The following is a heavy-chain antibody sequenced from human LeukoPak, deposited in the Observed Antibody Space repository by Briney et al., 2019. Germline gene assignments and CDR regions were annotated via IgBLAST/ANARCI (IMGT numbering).Heavy chain of an antibody. D-gene: IGHD3-10*01. Sequence: GASVKVSCKASGGTFSSYAISWVRQAPGQGLEWMGGIIPIFGTANYAQKFQGRVTITADESTSTAYMELSSLRSEDTAVYYCARLRRFGELSYYYYGMDVWGQGTTVTVSS. CDR2: IIPIFGTA. V-gene: IGHV1-69*13. CDR1: GGTFSSYA. J-gene: IGHJ6*02. CDR3: ARLRRFGELSYYYYGMDV.